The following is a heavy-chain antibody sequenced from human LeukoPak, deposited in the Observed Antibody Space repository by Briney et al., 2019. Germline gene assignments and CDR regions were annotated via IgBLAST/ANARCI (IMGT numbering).Heavy chain of an antibody. Sequence: GGSLSLSCAASGFTFSSCGMSWVRQAPGKGLEWVSTICGSGGNTYYADSVKGRVTIPRDNSKNTLHLQMNSLGAEDTAVCYCAKVLMGAGDEWGQGTLVTVSS. D-gene: IGHD1-26*01. J-gene: IGHJ4*02. CDR1: GFTFSSCG. CDR3: AKVLMGAGDE. V-gene: IGHV3-23*01. CDR2: ICGSGGNT.